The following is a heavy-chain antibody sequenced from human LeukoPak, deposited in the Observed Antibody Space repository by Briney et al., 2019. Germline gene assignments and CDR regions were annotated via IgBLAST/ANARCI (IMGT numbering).Heavy chain of an antibody. V-gene: IGHV3-53*01. CDR1: GFTVSSNY. CDR2: IYSGGST. D-gene: IGHD3-22*01. J-gene: IGHJ4*02. Sequence: PGGSLRLSCAASGFTVSSNYMSWVRQAPGKGLEWVSVIYSGGSTYYADSVKGRFSFSRDNSKNTLYLQMNSLRAEDTAVYYCARGAYDSSGYYSYSFDYWGQGTLVSVPS. CDR3: ARGAYDSSGYYSYSFDY.